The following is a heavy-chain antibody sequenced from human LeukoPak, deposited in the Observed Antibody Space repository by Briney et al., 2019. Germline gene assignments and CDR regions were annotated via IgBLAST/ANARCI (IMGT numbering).Heavy chain of an antibody. J-gene: IGHJ4*02. D-gene: IGHD3-9*01. CDR3: ARCPGTLYVILTPWYFDY. CDR1: GFTVSSNY. Sequence: GGSLRLSCAASGFTVSSNYMSWVRQAPGKGLEWVSVIYSGGSTYYADSVKGRFTISRDNSKNTLYLQMNSLRAEDTAVYYCARCPGTLYVILTPWYFDYWGQGTLVTVSS. CDR2: IYSGGST. V-gene: IGHV3-66*01.